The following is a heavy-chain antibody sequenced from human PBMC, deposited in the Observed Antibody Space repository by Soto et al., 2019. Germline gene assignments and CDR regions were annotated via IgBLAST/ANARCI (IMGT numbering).Heavy chain of an antibody. J-gene: IGHJ6*03. CDR3: ARGSMVRGGLQGYYYYYYMDV. Sequence: ASVKVSCKASGYTFTGYYMHWVRQAPGQGLEWMGWINPNSGGTNYAQKFQGWVTMTRDTSISTAYMELSRLRSDDTAVYYCARGSMVRGGLQGYYYYYYMDVWGKGTTVTVSS. CDR1: GYTFTGYY. CDR2: INPNSGGT. D-gene: IGHD3-10*01. V-gene: IGHV1-2*04.